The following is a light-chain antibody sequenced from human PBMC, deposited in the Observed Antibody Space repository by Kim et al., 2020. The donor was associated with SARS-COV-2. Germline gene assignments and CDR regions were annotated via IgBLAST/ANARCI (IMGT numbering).Light chain of an antibody. CDR3: LQGTHWPKT. Sequence: QPAPISCRSSQRLVNRDGNTYLNWLHQRPGQSPRRLIYQVSKRDSGVPDRFSGSGSGTDFTLEISGVEAEDVGVYYCLQGTHWPKTFGQGTKLEI. J-gene: IGKJ2*01. V-gene: IGKV2-30*01. CDR2: QVS. CDR1: QRLVNRDGNTY.